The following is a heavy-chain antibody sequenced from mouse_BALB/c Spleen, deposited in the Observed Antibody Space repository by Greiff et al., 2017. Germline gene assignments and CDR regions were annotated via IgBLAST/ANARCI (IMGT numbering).Heavy chain of an antibody. V-gene: IGHV5-17*02. J-gene: IGHJ3*01. CDR1: GFTFSSFG. CDR3: ARGDYDDGAWFAY. Sequence: EVMLVESGGGLVQPGGSRKLSCAASGFTFSSFGMHWVRQAPEKGLEWVAYISSGSSTIYYADTVKGRFTISRDNPKNTLFLQMTSLRSEDTAMYYCARGDYDDGAWFAYWGQGTLVTVSA. CDR2: ISSGSSTI. D-gene: IGHD2-4*01.